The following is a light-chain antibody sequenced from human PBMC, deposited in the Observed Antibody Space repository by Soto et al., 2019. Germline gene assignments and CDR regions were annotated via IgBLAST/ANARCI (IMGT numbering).Light chain of an antibody. Sequence: QSVLTQPPSASGTPGQRVTISCSGSSSNIGSNTVNWYQQLPGTAPKLLIYNNNQRPSGVPDRFSGSKSGTSASLAISGLQSEDEADYYWAAWDGSLNGLVFGTGTKLTVL. J-gene: IGLJ1*01. CDR3: AAWDGSLNGLV. CDR1: SSNIGSNT. V-gene: IGLV1-44*01. CDR2: NNN.